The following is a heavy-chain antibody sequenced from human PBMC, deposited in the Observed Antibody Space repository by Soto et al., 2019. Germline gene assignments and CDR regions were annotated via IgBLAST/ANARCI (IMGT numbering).Heavy chain of an antibody. D-gene: IGHD4-4*01. V-gene: IGHV1-3*01. J-gene: IGHJ4*02. Sequence: ASVKVSCKASGYTFTSYAMHWVRQAPGQRLEWMGWINAGNSDTTYSQKFQGRFTISRHNSKNTLYLQMNSLRAEDTAVYYCARGGNPNYYWGQGNLVTVSS. CDR3: ARGGNPNYY. CDR1: GYTFTSYA. CDR2: INAGNSDT.